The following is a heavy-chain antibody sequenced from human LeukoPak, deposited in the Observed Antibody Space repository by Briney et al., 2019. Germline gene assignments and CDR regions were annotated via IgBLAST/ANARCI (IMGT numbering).Heavy chain of an antibody. D-gene: IGHD6-19*01. CDR3: ARLAGTGYFDY. Sequence: ASVKVSCKASGGTFSSYTISWVRQAPGQGLEWMGRIIPILGIANYAQKFQGRVTITADKSTSTAYMEQSSLRSEDTAVYYCARLAGTGYFDYWGQGTLVTVSS. J-gene: IGHJ4*02. V-gene: IGHV1-69*02. CDR1: GGTFSSYT. CDR2: IIPILGIA.